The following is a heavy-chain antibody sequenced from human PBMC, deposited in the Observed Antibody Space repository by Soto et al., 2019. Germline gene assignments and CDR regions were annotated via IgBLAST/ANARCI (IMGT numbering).Heavy chain of an antibody. CDR1: GYTFSTHA. Sequence: ASVKVSCKASGYTFSTHAMHWVRQAPGQSPEWMGWINGGTGQTKHSHRFQDRVSITRDTSASTAYMELSSLRSEDTAVYYCARGKGMEENYYYYYGLDIWGQGTTVTVSS. D-gene: IGHD1-1*01. CDR2: INGGTGQT. V-gene: IGHV1-3*01. CDR3: ARGKGMEENYYYYYGLDI. J-gene: IGHJ6*02.